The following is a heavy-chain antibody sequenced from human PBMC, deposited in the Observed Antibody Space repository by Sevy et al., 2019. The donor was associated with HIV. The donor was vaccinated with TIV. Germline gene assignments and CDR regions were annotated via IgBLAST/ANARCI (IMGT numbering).Heavy chain of an antibody. CDR1: GFTFSNYA. CDR2: INGSGDST. CDR3: VWAHCSGGSCAVYYYYGMDV. D-gene: IGHD2-15*01. J-gene: IGHJ6*02. V-gene: IGHV3-23*01. Sequence: GGSLRLSWAASGFTFSNYAISWVRQAPGKGLEWVSGINGSGDSTYYADSVKGPLTISRANSKNTRFLQMKSLRAEDTAVYYRVWAHCSGGSCAVYYYYGMDVWGQGTTVTVSS.